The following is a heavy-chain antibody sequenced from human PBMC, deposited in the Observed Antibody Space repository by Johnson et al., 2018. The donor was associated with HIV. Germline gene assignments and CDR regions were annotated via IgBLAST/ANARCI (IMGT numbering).Heavy chain of an antibody. D-gene: IGHD5-12*01. J-gene: IGHJ3*02. CDR2: IYSGGST. V-gene: IGHV3-66*01. CDR1: GFTFSNAW. Sequence: VQLVESGGGVVRPGGSLRLSCAASGFTFSNAWMSWVRQAPGKGLEWVSVIYSGGSTYYADSVKGRFTISRDNSKNTLYLQMNSLRAEDTAVYYCATLGRYSGYDPDAFDIWGQGTMVTVSS. CDR3: ATLGRYSGYDPDAFDI.